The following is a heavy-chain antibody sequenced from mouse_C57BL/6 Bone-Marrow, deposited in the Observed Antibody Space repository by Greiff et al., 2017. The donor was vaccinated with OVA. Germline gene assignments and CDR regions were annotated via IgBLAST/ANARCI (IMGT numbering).Heavy chain of an antibody. D-gene: IGHD1-1*01. J-gene: IGHJ3*01. CDR3: ARYYYGSTWFAY. V-gene: IGHV1-50*01. CDR1: GYTFTSYW. CDR2: IDPSDSYT. Sequence: VQLQQPGAELVKPGASVKLSCKASGYTFTSYWMQWVKQRPGQGLEWIGEIDPSDSYTNYNQKFKGKATLTVDTSSSTAYMQLSSLTSEDSAVYYCARYYYGSTWFAYWGQGTLVTVSA.